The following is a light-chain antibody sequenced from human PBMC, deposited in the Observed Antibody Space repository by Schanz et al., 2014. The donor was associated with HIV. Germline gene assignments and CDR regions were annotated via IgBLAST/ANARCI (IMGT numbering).Light chain of an antibody. CDR1: NSNIGAGYA. V-gene: IGLV1-40*01. Sequence: SVLTQPPSVSGAPGQRVTISCTGSNSNIGAGYAVHWYQQLPGTAPKLLISDNFNQPSGVPDRISGSKSGNTASLTISGLQAEDEADYYCSSYTSSSTTWVFGGGTKLTVL. CDR3: SSYTSSSTTWV. J-gene: IGLJ3*02. CDR2: DNF.